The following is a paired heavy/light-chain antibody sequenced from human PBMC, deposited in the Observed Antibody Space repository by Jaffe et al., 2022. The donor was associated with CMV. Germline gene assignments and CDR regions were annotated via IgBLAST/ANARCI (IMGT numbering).Heavy chain of an antibody. CDR2: IKSKTDGGTT. CDR3: NTVRGVIINYYYYYGMDV. Sequence: EVQLVESGGGLVKPGGSLRLSCAASGFTFSNAWMSWVRQAPGKGLEWVGRIKSKTDGGTTDYAAPVKGRFTISRDDSKNTLYLQMNSLKTEDTAVYYCNTVRGVIINYYYYYGMDVWGQGTTVTVSS. D-gene: IGHD3-10*01. V-gene: IGHV3-15*01. J-gene: IGHJ6*02. CDR1: GFTFSNAW.
Light chain of an antibody. V-gene: IGKV3-11*01. CDR2: DAS. Sequence: EIVLTQSPATLSLSPGERATLSCRASQSVSSYLAWYQQKPGQAPRLLIYDASNRATGIPARFSGSGSGTDFTLTISSLEPEDFAVYYCQQRSNWTFTFGPGTKVDIK. CDR3: QQRSNWTFT. J-gene: IGKJ3*01. CDR1: QSVSSY.